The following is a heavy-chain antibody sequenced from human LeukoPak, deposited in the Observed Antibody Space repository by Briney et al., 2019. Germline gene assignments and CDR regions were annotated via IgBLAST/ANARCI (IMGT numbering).Heavy chain of an antibody. CDR2: MNPNSGHT. J-gene: IGHJ4*02. CDR3: ASGIWFGESEGNY. CDR1: GYTFTTYD. Sequence: ASVKVSCKASGYTFTTYDINWVRQATGQGLEWMGCMNPNSGHTAYAQKFQGRVTITRNTSITSAYMELTSLRFEDTAVYYCASGIWFGESEGNYWGQGTLVTASS. D-gene: IGHD3-10*01. V-gene: IGHV1-8*03.